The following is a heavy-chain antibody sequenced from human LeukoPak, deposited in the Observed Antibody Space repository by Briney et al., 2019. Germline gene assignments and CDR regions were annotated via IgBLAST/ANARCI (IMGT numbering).Heavy chain of an antibody. V-gene: IGHV4-34*01. J-gene: IGHJ4*02. CDR1: GGSFSGYY. CDR2: INHSGST. CDR3: ARGNSSGFDY. Sequence: SETLSLTCAVYGGSFSGYYWSWIRQPPGKGLEWIGEINHSGSTNYNPSLKSRVTISVDTSKNQLSLKLSSVTAADTAVYYCARGNSSGFDYWGQGTLVTVSS. D-gene: IGHD6-19*01.